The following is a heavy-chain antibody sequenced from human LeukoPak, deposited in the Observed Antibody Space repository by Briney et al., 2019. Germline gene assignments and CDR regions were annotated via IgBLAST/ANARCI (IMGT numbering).Heavy chain of an antibody. J-gene: IGHJ5*02. CDR3: ASTNCSSSNCFGANWFDP. V-gene: IGHV4-30-4*08. CDR2: ISYSGNT. Sequence: SQTLSLTCTVSGGAIRSGDYYRSWIRRPPGGGLEWIGYISYSGNTYYNPSLKSRVTISLDTSKSQFSLKLSSVTAADTAVYFCASTNCSSSNCFGANWFDPWGQGTLVTVSS. CDR1: GGAIRSGDYY. D-gene: IGHD2-2*01.